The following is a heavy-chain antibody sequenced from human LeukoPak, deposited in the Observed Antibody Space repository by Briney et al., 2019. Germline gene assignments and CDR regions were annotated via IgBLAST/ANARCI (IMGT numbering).Heavy chain of an antibody. Sequence: SETLSHTCTVSGGSISSYYWSWIRQPPGRGLQWIGYIYYSGSTNYNPSLKSRVTISVDTSKNQFSLKLSSVTAADTAVYYCARGASIAARYWFDPWGQGTLVTVSS. CDR3: ARGASIAARYWFDP. CDR2: IYYSGST. V-gene: IGHV4-59*01. CDR1: GGSISSYY. J-gene: IGHJ5*02. D-gene: IGHD6-6*01.